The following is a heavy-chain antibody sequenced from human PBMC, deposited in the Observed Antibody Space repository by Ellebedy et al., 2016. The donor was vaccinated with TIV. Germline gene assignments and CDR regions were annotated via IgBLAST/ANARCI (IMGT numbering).Heavy chain of an antibody. CDR3: ARDPVGYTLAF. J-gene: IGHJ4*02. CDR2: IPFDGSNT. CDR1: GFSFTSNG. D-gene: IGHD5-24*01. Sequence: PGGSLRLSCAASGFSFTSNGMHWVRQAPGKGLEWVAFIPFDGSNTYYSDSVKGRFTISRDLTENTLYLQMDSLRPEDTAIYYCARDPVGYTLAFWGQGTLVTVSS. V-gene: IGHV3-30*02.